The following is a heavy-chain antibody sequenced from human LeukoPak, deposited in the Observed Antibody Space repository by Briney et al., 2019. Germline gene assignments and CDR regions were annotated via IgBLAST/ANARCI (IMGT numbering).Heavy chain of an antibody. V-gene: IGHV4-30-4*01. J-gene: IGHJ3*02. Sequence: PSETLSLTCTVSGGSISSYYWSWIRQPPGKGLEWIGYIYYSGSTCYNPSLKSRVTISVDTSKNQFSLKLSSVTAADTAVYYCARGTYYYDSSGYPQDAFDIWGQGTMVTVSS. D-gene: IGHD3-22*01. CDR3: ARGTYYYDSSGYPQDAFDI. CDR1: GGSISSYY. CDR2: IYYSGST.